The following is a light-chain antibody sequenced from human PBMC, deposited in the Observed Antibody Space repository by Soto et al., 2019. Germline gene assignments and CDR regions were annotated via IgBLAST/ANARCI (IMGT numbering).Light chain of an antibody. J-gene: IGKJ4*01. CDR2: TAS. V-gene: IGKV1-6*01. CDR3: IQAYNYPLT. Sequence: AIQMTQSPSSLSASVGDRVTISCRASQGIRSELGWYQQKPGKAPNLLIYTASSLQSGAPSRFSGSGSGTDFTLTISSLQPEDFATYHCIQAYNYPLTFGGGTKVDIK. CDR1: QGIRSE.